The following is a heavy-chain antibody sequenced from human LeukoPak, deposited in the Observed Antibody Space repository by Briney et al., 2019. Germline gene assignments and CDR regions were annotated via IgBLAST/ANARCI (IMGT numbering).Heavy chain of an antibody. Sequence: SETLSLTCAVYGGSFSGYHWTWLRQSPGKGLEWIGDINPSGSTYYNSSLKSRLTISVDTSKNQFSLNLRSVTAADTAVYYCARGRHDITMIVVVMTSVSYYLDVWGKGTTVTVS. CDR1: GGSFSGYH. V-gene: IGHV4-34*01. CDR3: ARGRHDITMIVVVMTSVSYYLDV. CDR2: INPSGST. J-gene: IGHJ6*03. D-gene: IGHD3-22*01.